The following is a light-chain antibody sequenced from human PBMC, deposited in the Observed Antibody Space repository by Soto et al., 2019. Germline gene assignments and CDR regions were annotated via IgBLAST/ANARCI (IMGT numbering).Light chain of an antibody. CDR3: LQHKSYPRT. V-gene: IGKV3D-20*02. CDR2: DAS. Sequence: EIVLTQSPGTLSLSPGESTTLSCKASLSFSSSYLAWYQQKPGQAPRLLIYDASNRATGIPARFSGSGSGTEFTLTISSLQPEDFATYYCLQHKSYPRTFGQGTKVDIK. J-gene: IGKJ1*01. CDR1: LSFSSSY.